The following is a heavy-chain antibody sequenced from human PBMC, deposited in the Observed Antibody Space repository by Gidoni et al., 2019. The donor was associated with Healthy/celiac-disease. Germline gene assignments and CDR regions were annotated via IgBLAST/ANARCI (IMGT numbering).Heavy chain of an antibody. J-gene: IGHJ6*03. Sequence: QVQLQESGPGLVKPSETLSPTCTVSGGSISSYYWSWIRQPPGKGLEWIGYIYYSGSTNYNPSLKGRVTISVDTSKNQFSLKLSSVTAADTAVYYCARDASGYDYFRTRGYYYYYMDVWGKGTTVTVSS. CDR2: IYYSGST. D-gene: IGHD5-12*01. CDR1: GGSISSYY. CDR3: ARDASGYDYFRTRGYYYYYMDV. V-gene: IGHV4-59*01.